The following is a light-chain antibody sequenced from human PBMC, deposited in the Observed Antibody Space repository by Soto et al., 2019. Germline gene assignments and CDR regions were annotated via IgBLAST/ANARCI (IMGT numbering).Light chain of an antibody. V-gene: IGLV1-51*01. J-gene: IGLJ2*01. CDR1: SSNIGNNF. CDR3: GTWDSSLSGVV. Sequence: QSALTQPPSVSAAPGQRVTISCSGSSSNIGNNFVSWYQQLPGTAPKLLIYDDHKRPSGIPDRFSGSKSGTSATLGITGLQTGDEADYHCGTWDSSLSGVVFGGGTKLTVL. CDR2: DDH.